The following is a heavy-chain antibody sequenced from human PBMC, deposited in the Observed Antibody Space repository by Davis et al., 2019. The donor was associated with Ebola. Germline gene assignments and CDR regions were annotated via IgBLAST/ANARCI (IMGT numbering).Heavy chain of an antibody. CDR3: ARVLSGYSSSWSLGY. D-gene: IGHD6-13*01. CDR2: INPSGGST. Sequence: ASVKVSCKASGYTFTSYYMHWVRQAPGQGLEWMGIINPSGGSTSYAQKFQGRVTITADESTSTAYMALSSLRSEDTAVYYCARVLSGYSSSWSLGYWGQGTLVTVSS. J-gene: IGHJ4*02. V-gene: IGHV1-46*01. CDR1: GYTFTSYY.